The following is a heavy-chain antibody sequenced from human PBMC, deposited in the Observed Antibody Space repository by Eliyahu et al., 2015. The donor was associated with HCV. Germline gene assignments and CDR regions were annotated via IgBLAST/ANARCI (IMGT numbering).Heavy chain of an antibody. J-gene: IGHJ4*02. Sequence: EVQLLESGGGLVQPGGSLTLSCAASGFAFSSYAINWVRQAPGKGLEWVSAISGSGGTTYYTDSMKGRITISRDNSKNTLYLQMSSLRAEDTATXYCAKVGEPYSYYDYWGQGTLVTVSS. CDR2: ISGSGGTT. CDR3: AKVGEPYSYYDY. D-gene: IGHD4-11*01. V-gene: IGHV3-23*01. CDR1: GFAFSSYA.